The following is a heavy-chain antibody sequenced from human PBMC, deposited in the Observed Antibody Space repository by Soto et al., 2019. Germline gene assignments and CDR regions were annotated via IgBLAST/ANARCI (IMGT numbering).Heavy chain of an antibody. CDR2: IYYSGST. CDR3: ARTVLGPDLLADSFVDYYYYIDV. Sequence: SETLSLTCTVSGGSISSYYWSWIRQPPGKGLEWIGYIYYSGSTSYNPSLKRRVTLSADSSRGQFSLRLNSVTAADTAVYYCARTVLGPDLLADSFVDYYYYIDVWGQGTTVTVSS. J-gene: IGHJ6*03. D-gene: IGHD3-9*01. CDR1: GGSISSYY. V-gene: IGHV4-59*08.